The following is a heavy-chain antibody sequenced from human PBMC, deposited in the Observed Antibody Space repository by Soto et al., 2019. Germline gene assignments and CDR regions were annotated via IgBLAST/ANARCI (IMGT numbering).Heavy chain of an antibody. CDR1: GGTFSSYT. V-gene: IGHV1-69*08. Sequence: QVQLVQSGAEVKKPGSSVKVSCKASGGTFSSYTISWVRQAPGQGLEWMGRIIPILGIANYAQKFQGRVTITADKSTSTAYMDLSSLRSEDTAVYYCARERETPLGFDYWGQGTLVTVSS. D-gene: IGHD2-15*01. J-gene: IGHJ4*02. CDR2: IIPILGIA. CDR3: ARERETPLGFDY.